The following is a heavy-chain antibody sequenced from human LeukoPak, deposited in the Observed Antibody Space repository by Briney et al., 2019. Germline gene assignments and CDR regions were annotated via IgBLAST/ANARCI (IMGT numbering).Heavy chain of an antibody. CDR2: INHSGST. CDR3: ARGIYYYGMDV. Sequence: SETLSLTCAVYGGSFSGYYWSWIRQPPGKGLEWIGEINHSGSTNYNPSLKSRVTISVDTSKNQFSLKLSSVTAADTAVYYCARGIYYYGMDVWGQGTTVTVSS. J-gene: IGHJ6*02. CDR1: GGSFSGYY. V-gene: IGHV4-34*01.